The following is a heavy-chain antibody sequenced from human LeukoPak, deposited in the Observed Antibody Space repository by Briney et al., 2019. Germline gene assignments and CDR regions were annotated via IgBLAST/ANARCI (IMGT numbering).Heavy chain of an antibody. Sequence: SETLSLTCAVYGGSFSGDFWSWIRQSPGKGLEWIGEINHGGSTTYNPSLKSRVTISVDTSKNQFSLKLSSVTAADTAVYYCARARNYYDSSGFYYEGDAFDIWGQGTMVTVSS. D-gene: IGHD3-22*01. CDR2: INHGGST. CDR1: GGSFSGDF. CDR3: ARARNYYDSSGFYYEGDAFDI. J-gene: IGHJ3*02. V-gene: IGHV4-34*01.